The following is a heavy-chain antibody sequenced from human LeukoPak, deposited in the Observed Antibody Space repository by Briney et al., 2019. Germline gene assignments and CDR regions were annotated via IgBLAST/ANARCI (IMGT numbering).Heavy chain of an antibody. CDR1: GGSISSFY. Sequence: SETLSLTCTVSGGSISSFYWSWIRQPPGKGLEWIGYIYYSGGTNYNPPLKSRVTISVDTSKNQFSLQLSSVTAADTAVYCCARYSDNWFDPWGQGTLVTVSS. D-gene: IGHD6-13*01. V-gene: IGHV4-59*01. J-gene: IGHJ5*02. CDR2: IYYSGGT. CDR3: ARYSDNWFDP.